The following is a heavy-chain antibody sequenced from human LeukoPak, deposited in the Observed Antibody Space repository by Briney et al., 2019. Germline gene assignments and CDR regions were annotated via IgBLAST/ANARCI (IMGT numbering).Heavy chain of an antibody. D-gene: IGHD1-26*01. Sequence: GGSLRLSCAASGFTFSDYGMHWVRQAPGKGLEYVSSISSNGGTTYYANSVRGRFTISRDNSKNTLFLQMGSLRVEDMAVYYCARGPWATSFSDYWGQGTLVTVSS. V-gene: IGHV3-64*01. CDR3: ARGPWATSFSDY. CDR2: ISSNGGTT. CDR1: GFTFSDYG. J-gene: IGHJ4*02.